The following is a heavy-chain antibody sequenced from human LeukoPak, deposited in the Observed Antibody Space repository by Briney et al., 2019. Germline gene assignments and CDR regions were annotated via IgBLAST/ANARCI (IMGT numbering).Heavy chain of an antibody. CDR2: IYPGDSDT. V-gene: IGHV5-51*01. CDR3: ATLNCSTSCYTTNYYYYYMDV. Sequence: GESLKISCKGSGYSFTSYWIGWVRQMPGKGLEWMGIIYPGDSDTRYSPSFQGHVTIAADTYSSPAYLQWSRLKASDTAMYYCATLNCSTSCYTTNYYYYYMDVWGKGTTVTVSS. J-gene: IGHJ6*03. CDR1: GYSFTSYW. D-gene: IGHD2-2*02.